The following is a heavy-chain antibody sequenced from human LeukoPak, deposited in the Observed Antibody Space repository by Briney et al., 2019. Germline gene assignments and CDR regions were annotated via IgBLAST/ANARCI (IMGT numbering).Heavy chain of an antibody. CDR2: ISSSGSTI. V-gene: IGHV3-11*01. D-gene: IGHD2-21*02. CDR1: GFTFSDYY. CDR3: ARDPCGADCHDEYFQY. J-gene: IGHJ1*01. Sequence: GGSLRLSCAASGFTFSDYYMSWIRQAPGKGLEWVSYISSSGSTIYYADSVKGRFTISRDNAKNSLYLQMNSLRAEDTAVYYCARDPCGADCHDEYFQYWGQGTLVTVSS.